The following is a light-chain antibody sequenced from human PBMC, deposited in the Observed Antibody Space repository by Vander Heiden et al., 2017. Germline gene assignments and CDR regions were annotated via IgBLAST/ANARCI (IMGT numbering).Light chain of an antibody. CDR3: VNWNSSAVV. CDR1: SGINVGTSR. J-gene: IGLJ3*02. CDR2: QNSAPDK. V-gene: IGLV5-45*02. Sequence: QAVLTQPPSLSASPGASASPTCTLRSGINVGTSRIYWYQQKPGSPHHYHLRQNSAPDKQQGSGVPSRFSGSKDASATAGTLISSGLQAEDDSYYYAVNWNSSAVVFGGGTKLTVL.